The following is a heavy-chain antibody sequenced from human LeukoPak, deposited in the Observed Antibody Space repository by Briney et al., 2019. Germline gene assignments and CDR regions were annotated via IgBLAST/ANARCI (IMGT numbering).Heavy chain of an antibody. V-gene: IGHV4-30-4*01. J-gene: IGHJ4*02. CDR2: IYYSGST. CDR3: ARALYSMTTVTTEYWFDY. Sequence: SETLSLTCTVSGGSISSGDYYWSWIRQPPGKGLEWIGYIYYSGSTYYNPSLQSRVIISVDTSKSQFSLKLTSVTAADTAVYYCARALYSMTTVTTEYWFDYWGQGTLVTVSS. D-gene: IGHD4-17*01. CDR1: GGSISSGDYY.